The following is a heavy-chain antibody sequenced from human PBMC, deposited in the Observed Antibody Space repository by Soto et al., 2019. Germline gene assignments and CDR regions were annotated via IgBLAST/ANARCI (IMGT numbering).Heavy chain of an antibody. V-gene: IGHV4-59*08. CDR3: ARQERITGVVIPLDY. CDR2: IYYSGST. D-gene: IGHD3-3*01. Sequence: SETLSLTCTVSGGTISSYYWSWTRQPPGKGLEWIGYIYYSGSTNYNPSLKSRVTISVDTSKNQFSLKLSSVTAADTAGYYCARQERITGVVIPLDYWGQGTLVTVSS. J-gene: IGHJ4*02. CDR1: GGTISSYY.